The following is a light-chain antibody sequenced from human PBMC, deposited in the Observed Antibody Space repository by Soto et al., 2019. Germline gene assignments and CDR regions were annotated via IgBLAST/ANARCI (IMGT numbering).Light chain of an antibody. V-gene: IGKV1-27*01. CDR2: AAS. J-gene: IGKJ2*01. Sequence: DLQMTQSPSSLSASVGDRVTITCRASQGISNYLAWYQQKPGKVPKLLIYAASTLQSGVPSRFSGSRSETDFTLTISSLQPEDGATYYCQKYNSAHHTFGRGPKLEIK. CDR3: QKYNSAHHT. CDR1: QGISNY.